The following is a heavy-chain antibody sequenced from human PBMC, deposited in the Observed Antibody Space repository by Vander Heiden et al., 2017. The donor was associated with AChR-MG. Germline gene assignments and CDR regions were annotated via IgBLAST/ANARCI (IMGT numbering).Heavy chain of an antibody. CDR1: RFSFSNYA. CDR3: VKDTTRVWGIFDY. J-gene: IGHJ4*02. Sequence: EVQLLESGGGLVQPGGSLRLSCAASRFSFSNYAMSWVRLTPGKGLEWVSSITDSGRSTYYADSVNGRFTISRDNSKNTLYLQMNSLRAEDTAIYYCVKDTTRVWGIFDYWGQGTLATVSS. V-gene: IGHV3-23*01. D-gene: IGHD3-16*01. CDR2: ITDSGRST.